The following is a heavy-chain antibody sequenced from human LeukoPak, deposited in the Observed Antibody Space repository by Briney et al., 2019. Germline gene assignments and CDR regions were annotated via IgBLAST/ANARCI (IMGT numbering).Heavy chain of an antibody. D-gene: IGHD5/OR15-5a*01. CDR2: IYYSGST. J-gene: IGHJ4*02. CDR3: ARHSVSGPAKLDRFDY. Sequence: PSETLSLTCTVSGGSISSYYWSWIRQPPGKGLEWIGYIYYSGSTNYNPSLKSRFTISVDTSKNQFSLKLSPVTAADTAVYYCARHSVSGPAKLDRFDYWGQGTLVTVSS. CDR1: GGSISSYY. V-gene: IGHV4-59*08.